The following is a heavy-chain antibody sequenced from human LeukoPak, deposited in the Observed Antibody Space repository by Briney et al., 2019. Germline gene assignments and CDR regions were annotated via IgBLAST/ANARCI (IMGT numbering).Heavy chain of an antibody. D-gene: IGHD6-13*01. CDR2: IYYSGST. V-gene: IGHV4-31*03. CDR1: GGSISSGGYY. CDR3: ARGPTWVRRIAAADPFRY. Sequence: PSQTLSLTCTVSGGSISSGGYYWSWIRQHPGKGLEWIGYIYYSGSTYYNPSLKSRVTISVDTSKNQFSLKLSSVTAADTAVYYCARGPTWVRRIAAADPFRYWGQGTLVTVSS. J-gene: IGHJ4*02.